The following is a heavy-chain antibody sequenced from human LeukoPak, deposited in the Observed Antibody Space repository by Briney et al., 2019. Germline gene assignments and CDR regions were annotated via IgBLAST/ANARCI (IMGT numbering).Heavy chain of an antibody. CDR2: LSSNGGRT. Sequence: PGGSLRLSCAVSGFTFSTSAMHWVSHAQRKGLEYVSALSSNGGRTYYANSVKGRFPISRDNSKNTVFLQMGSLRTEDMAVYYCARGEPDCAGDCPYWYLDLWGRGTLVTVSS. CDR3: ARGEPDCAGDCPYWYLDL. D-gene: IGHD2-21*02. V-gene: IGHV3-64*01. J-gene: IGHJ2*01. CDR1: GFTFSTSA.